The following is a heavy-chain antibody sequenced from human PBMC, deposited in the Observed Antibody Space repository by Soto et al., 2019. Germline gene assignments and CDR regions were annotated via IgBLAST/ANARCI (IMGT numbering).Heavy chain of an antibody. CDR2: IYYSGST. J-gene: IGHJ5*02. CDR3: ARQGVDYDFWSGYTARWFDP. Sequence: WETLSLTCTVSGGSISSSSYYWGWIRQPPGKGLEWIGSIYYSGSTYYNPSLKSRVTISVDTSKNQFSLKLSSVTAADTAVYYCARQGVDYDFWSGYTARWFDPWGQGTLVTVSS. V-gene: IGHV4-39*01. D-gene: IGHD3-3*01. CDR1: GGSISSSSYY.